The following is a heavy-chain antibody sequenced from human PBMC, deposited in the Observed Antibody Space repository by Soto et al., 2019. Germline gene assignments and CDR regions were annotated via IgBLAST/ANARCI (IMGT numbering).Heavy chain of an antibody. CDR3: ASEYCSGGSCYYYGMDV. CDR1: GFTFSNYG. D-gene: IGHD2-15*01. CDR2: IWYDGSNK. Sequence: QVKLVESGGGVVQPGRSLRLSCAASGFTFSNYGMHWVRQVPGKGLEWVAVIWYDGSNKYYADSVKGRFTISRDNSKNTLYLQMNSLRAEDTAVYYCASEYCSGGSCYYYGMDVWGQGTTVTVSS. V-gene: IGHV3-33*01. J-gene: IGHJ6*02.